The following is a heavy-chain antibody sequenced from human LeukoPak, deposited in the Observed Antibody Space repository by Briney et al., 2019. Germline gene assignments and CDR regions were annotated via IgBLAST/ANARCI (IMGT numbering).Heavy chain of an antibody. CDR2: IYPGGST. J-gene: IGHJ3*01. D-gene: IGHD6-13*01. CDR1: GFTVSSNY. CDR3: TGRGLYSSSWWAFDV. Sequence: GGSQRLSCAASGFTVSSNYMSWVRQAPGKGLEWVSVIYPGGSTYYADSVKGRFTISRDNSKNTLYLQMNSLRAEDTAVYYCTGRGLYSSSWWAFDVWGQGTVVTVSS. V-gene: IGHV3-53*01.